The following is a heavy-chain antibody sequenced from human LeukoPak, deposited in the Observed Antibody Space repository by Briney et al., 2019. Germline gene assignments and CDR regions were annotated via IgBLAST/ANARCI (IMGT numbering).Heavy chain of an antibody. Sequence: GGSLRLSCAASGFTFSSYAMHWVRQAPGKGLEWVAVISYDGSNKYYADSVKGRFTISRDNSKNTLYLQMNSLRAEDTAVYHCARESYYDSSGYYPLPNWFDPWGQGTLVTVSS. V-gene: IGHV3-30-3*01. J-gene: IGHJ5*02. D-gene: IGHD3-22*01. CDR2: ISYDGSNK. CDR1: GFTFSSYA. CDR3: ARESYYDSSGYYPLPNWFDP.